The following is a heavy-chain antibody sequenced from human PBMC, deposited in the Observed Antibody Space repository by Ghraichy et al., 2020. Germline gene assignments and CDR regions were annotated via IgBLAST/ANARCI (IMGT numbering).Heavy chain of an antibody. Sequence: SETLSLTCGVHGGAFAGYYWTWLRQPPGKALEWIGEISHGGRTHYNPSLNSRVTVSLIRSKNQFSLNLTSVTASDTAIYYCARDWGGYGLWSCIDFWGQGTLVSVSS. CDR2: ISHGGRT. V-gene: IGHV4-34*01. D-gene: IGHD5-12*01. CDR3: ARDWGGYGLWSCIDF. CDR1: GGAFAGYY. J-gene: IGHJ4*02.